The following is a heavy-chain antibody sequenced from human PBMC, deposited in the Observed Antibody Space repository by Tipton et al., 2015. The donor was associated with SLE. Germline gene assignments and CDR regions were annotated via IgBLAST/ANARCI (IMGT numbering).Heavy chain of an antibody. CDR3: ASATSSWPKYFQH. D-gene: IGHD6-13*01. J-gene: IGHJ1*01. CDR2: IFDSGST. Sequence: LRLSCTVSGGSISSYYWSWIRQPPGKGLEWIGHIFDSGSTNYSPSLKSRVTISVDTSQNQFSLRLTSVTAADTAVYYCASATSSWPKYFQHWGQGTLVTVSS. V-gene: IGHV4-59*01. CDR1: GGSISSYY.